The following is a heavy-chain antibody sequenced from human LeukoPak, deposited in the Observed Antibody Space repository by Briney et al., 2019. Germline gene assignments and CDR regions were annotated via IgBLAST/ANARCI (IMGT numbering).Heavy chain of an antibody. V-gene: IGHV3-48*04. CDR2: ISTSGATI. Sequence: GGSLRLSCAASGFAFNTYDMNWVRQAPGKGLEWISYISTSGATIYYTDSVKGRFTISRDNAKNSLYLQMNSLRAEDTAVYYCARHILRYLPNNWFDPWGQGTLVTVSS. CDR1: GFAFNTYD. D-gene: IGHD3-9*01. J-gene: IGHJ5*02. CDR3: ARHILRYLPNNWFDP.